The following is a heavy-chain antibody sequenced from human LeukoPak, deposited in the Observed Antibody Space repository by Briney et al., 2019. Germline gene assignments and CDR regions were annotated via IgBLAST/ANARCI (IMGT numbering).Heavy chain of an antibody. CDR2: IFHSGNT. CDR1: GGSISNYY. Sequence: PSETLSLTCTVSGGSISNYYWTGVRQPPGKRLERIGCIFHSGNTNDNPSLNSRVTISVDTSKNQFSLKLRSVTAADTDVYYCARHAGTYTHFDSWGQGALVTVSS. J-gene: IGHJ4*02. CDR3: ARHAGTYTHFDS. V-gene: IGHV4-59*08. D-gene: IGHD3-10*01.